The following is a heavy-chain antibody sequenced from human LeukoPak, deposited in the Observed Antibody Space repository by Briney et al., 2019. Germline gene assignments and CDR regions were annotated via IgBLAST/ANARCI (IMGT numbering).Heavy chain of an antibody. J-gene: IGHJ4*02. Sequence: SQTLSLTCTVSGGSISSGGYYWSWIRQPPGKGLEWIGYIYYSGSTYYNPSLKSRVTISVDTSKNQFSLKLSSVTAADTAVYYCASQYSSSWYPLRDYWGQGTLVTVSS. CDR3: ASQYSSSWYPLRDY. CDR2: IYYSGST. D-gene: IGHD6-13*01. V-gene: IGHV4-30-4*08. CDR1: GGSISSGGYY.